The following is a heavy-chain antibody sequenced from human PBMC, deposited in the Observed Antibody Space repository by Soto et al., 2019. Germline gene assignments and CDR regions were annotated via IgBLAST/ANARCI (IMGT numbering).Heavy chain of an antibody. CDR2: INHSGST. CDR1: GGSFSGYY. V-gene: IGHV4-34*01. Sequence: SETLSLTCAVYGGSFSGYYWSWIRQPPGKGLEWIGEINHSGSTNYNPSLKSRVTISVDTSKNQFSLKLSSVTAADTAVYYCARASRNDLPRYWGQGTLVTVSS. D-gene: IGHD1-1*01. J-gene: IGHJ4*02. CDR3: ARASRNDLPRY.